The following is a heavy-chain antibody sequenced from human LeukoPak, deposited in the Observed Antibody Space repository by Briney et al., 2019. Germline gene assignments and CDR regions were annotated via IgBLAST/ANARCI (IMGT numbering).Heavy chain of an antibody. CDR1: GGSISSYY. Sequence: SETLSLTCTVSGGSISSYYWSWIRQPPGKGLEWIGYIYYSGSTNYNPSLKSRVTISVDTSKNQFSLKLSSVTAADTAVYYCARDLGAAAGTSDAFDIWGQGTMATVSS. CDR3: ARDLGAAAGTSDAFDI. CDR2: IYYSGST. V-gene: IGHV4-59*01. J-gene: IGHJ3*02. D-gene: IGHD6-13*01.